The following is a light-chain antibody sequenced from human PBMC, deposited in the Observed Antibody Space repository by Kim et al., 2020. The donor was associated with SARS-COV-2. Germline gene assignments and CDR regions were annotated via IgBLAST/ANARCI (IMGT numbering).Light chain of an antibody. Sequence: QSALTQPASVSGSPGQSITISCTGTSSDVGGYNYVSRYQQHPGKAPKLMIYDVSKRPSGVSNRFSGSKSGNTASLTVSGLQAEDEADYYCSSYTTSNSWVFGGGTQLTVL. CDR1: SSDVGGYNY. J-gene: IGLJ3*02. CDR3: SSYTTSNSWV. CDR2: DVS. V-gene: IGLV2-14*03.